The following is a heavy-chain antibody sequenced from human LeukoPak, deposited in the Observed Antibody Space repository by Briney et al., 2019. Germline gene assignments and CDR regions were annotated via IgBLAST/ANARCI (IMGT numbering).Heavy chain of an antibody. D-gene: IGHD3-9*01. J-gene: IGHJ3*02. Sequence: TSETLSLTCSVSGDSISSRDYYWSWLRQPPGKGLEWIGYIYYSGSTSYNPSLKSRVTISVDTSKNQFSLRLSSVTAADTAVYHCARGFDGHNAFDIWGQGTMVTVSS. CDR1: GDSISSRDYY. V-gene: IGHV4-30-4*08. CDR3: ARGFDGHNAFDI. CDR2: IYYSGST.